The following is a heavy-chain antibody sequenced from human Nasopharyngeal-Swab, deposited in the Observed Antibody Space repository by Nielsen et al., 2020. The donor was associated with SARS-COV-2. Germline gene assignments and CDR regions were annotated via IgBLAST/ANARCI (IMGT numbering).Heavy chain of an antibody. D-gene: IGHD1-26*01. Sequence: GESLKISCAASGFTFSSYWMSWVRQAPGKGLEWVANIKEDGSQKYYLDSVKGRFTTSRDNAKNSLYLQMNSLRAEDTAIYFCARAVAGATDYWGQGTLVTVSS. CDR2: IKEDGSQK. V-gene: IGHV3-7*03. CDR3: ARAVAGATDY. J-gene: IGHJ4*02. CDR1: GFTFSSYW.